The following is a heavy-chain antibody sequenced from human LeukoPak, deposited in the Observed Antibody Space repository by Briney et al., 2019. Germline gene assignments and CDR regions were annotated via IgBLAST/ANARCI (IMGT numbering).Heavy chain of an antibody. V-gene: IGHV1-2*06. CDR3: ARDIVVVVADRLSYEGYMDV. CDR2: INPNSGGT. J-gene: IGHJ6*03. D-gene: IGHD2-15*01. CDR1: GYTFTGYY. Sequence: ASVKVSCKASGYTFTGYYMHWVRQAPGQGLEWMGRINPNSGGTNYAQKFQGRVTMTRDTSISTAYMELSSLRSEDTAVYYCARDIVVVVADRLSYEGYMDVWGKGTTVTVSS.